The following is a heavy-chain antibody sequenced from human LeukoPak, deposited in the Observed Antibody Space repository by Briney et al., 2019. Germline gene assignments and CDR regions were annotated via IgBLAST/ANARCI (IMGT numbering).Heavy chain of an antibody. CDR3: ARGDSSSYYYSSFGY. J-gene: IGHJ4*02. Sequence: GGSLRLSCAASGFTFSSYWMHWVRQAPGKGLVWVSRINSDGSSTSYADSVKGRFTISRDNAKNTLYLQMNSLRAEDTAVYYCARGDSSSYYYSSFGYWGQGTLVTVSS. D-gene: IGHD3-22*01. V-gene: IGHV3-74*01. CDR1: GFTFSSYW. CDR2: INSDGSST.